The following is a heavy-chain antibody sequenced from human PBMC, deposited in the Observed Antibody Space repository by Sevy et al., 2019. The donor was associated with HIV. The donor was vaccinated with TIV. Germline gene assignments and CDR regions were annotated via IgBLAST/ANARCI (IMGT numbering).Heavy chain of an antibody. CDR1: GFTFSSYA. CDR2: ISYDGSNK. V-gene: IGHV3-30-3*01. J-gene: IGHJ4*02. D-gene: IGHD6-19*01. Sequence: GGSLRLSCAASGFTFSSYAMHWVRQAPGKGLEWVAVISYDGSNKYYADSVKGRFTISRDNSKNTLYLQMNSLRAEDTAVYYCARDRGPSGGCGSSSGWYRGGVDYWGQGTLVTVSS. CDR3: ARDRGPSGGCGSSSGWYRGGVDY.